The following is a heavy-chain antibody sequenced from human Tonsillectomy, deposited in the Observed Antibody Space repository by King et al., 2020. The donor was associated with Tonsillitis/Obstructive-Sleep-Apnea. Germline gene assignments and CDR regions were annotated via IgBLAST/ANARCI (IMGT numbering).Heavy chain of an antibody. Sequence: TLKESGPTLVKPTQTLTLTCTFSGFSLSTSGVGVGWIRQPPGKALEWLALIYWDDDKRYSPSLKSRLTITKDTSKNQVVLTLTNMDPVDTATYYCAHSPEYDFWSGFPNDRFDPWGQGTLVTVSS. CDR1: GFSLSTSGVG. CDR2: IYWDDDK. J-gene: IGHJ5*02. CDR3: AHSPEYDFWSGFPNDRFDP. V-gene: IGHV2-5*02. D-gene: IGHD3-3*01.